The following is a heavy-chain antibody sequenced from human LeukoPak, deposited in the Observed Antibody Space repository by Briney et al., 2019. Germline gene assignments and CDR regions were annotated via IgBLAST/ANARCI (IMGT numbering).Heavy chain of an antibody. D-gene: IGHD6-13*01. V-gene: IGHV1-2*02. CDR2: INPNSGGT. J-gene: IGHJ4*02. CDR1: GYTFTVYY. CDR3: ARDLMGIAYRGAFYY. Sequence: ASVKVSCKASGYTFTVYYMHWVRQAPGQGLEWMGWINPNSGGTNYAQKFQGRVTMTRDTSISTAYMELSRLRSDDTAVYYCARDLMGIAYRGAFYYWGQGTLVTVSS.